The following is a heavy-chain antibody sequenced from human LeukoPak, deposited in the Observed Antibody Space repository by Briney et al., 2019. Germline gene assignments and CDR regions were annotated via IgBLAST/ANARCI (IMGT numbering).Heavy chain of an antibody. V-gene: IGHV3-30*03. J-gene: IGHJ3*01. CDR3: ARVAYYRVTADQITDAFDV. CDR2: ISYDGSNK. D-gene: IGHD2-21*02. CDR1: GFTFSSYG. Sequence: PGGSLRLSCAASGFTFSSYGMHWVRQAPGKGLEWVAVISYDGSNKYYADSVKGRFTISRDNSKNTLYLQMNSLRAEDTAVYFCARVAYYRVTADQITDAFDVWGRGTAVTVSS.